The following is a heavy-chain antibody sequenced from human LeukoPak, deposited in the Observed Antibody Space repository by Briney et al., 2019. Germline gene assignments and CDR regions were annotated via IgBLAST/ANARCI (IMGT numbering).Heavy chain of an antibody. Sequence: SQTLSLTCTVSGGSISSYYWSWIRQPPGKGLEWIGYIYYSGSTNYNPSLKSRVTISVDTSKNQFSLKLSSVTAADTAVYYCAREVVPAAMSEVVDAFDIWGQGTMVTVSS. CDR1: GGSISSYY. CDR2: IYYSGST. D-gene: IGHD2-2*01. V-gene: IGHV4-59*01. J-gene: IGHJ3*02. CDR3: AREVVPAAMSEVVDAFDI.